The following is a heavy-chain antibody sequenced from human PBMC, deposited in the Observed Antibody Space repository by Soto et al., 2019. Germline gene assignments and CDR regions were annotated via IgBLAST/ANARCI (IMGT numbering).Heavy chain of an antibody. V-gene: IGHV3-33*01. D-gene: IGHD6-13*01. J-gene: IGHJ5*02. CDR3: ARAVIAATNWFDP. CDR1: GFTFSSYG. Sequence: GWSLRLSCAASGFTFSSYGMHWVRQAPGKGLEWVAVIWYDGSNKYYADSVKGRFTISRDNSKNTLYLQMNSLRAEDTAVYYCARAVIAATNWFDPWGQGTLVTVSS. CDR2: IWYDGSNK.